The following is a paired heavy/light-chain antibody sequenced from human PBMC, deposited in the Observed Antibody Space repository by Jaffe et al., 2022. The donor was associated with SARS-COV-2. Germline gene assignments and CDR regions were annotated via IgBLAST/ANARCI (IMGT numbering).Light chain of an antibody. Sequence: DIVMTQSPLSLPVTPGEPASISCRSSQSLLHSNGYNYLDWYLQKPGQSPQLLIYLGSNRASGVPDRFSGSGSGTDFTLKISRVEAEDVGVYYCMQALQPWTFGQGTKVEIK. V-gene: IGKV2-28*01. J-gene: IGKJ1*01. CDR3: MQALQPWT. CDR1: QSLLHSNGYNY. CDR2: LGS.
Heavy chain of an antibody. CDR1: GFSLSTSGMC. D-gene: IGHD4-4*01. CDR2: IDWDDDK. Sequence: QVTLRESGPALVKPTQTLTLTCTFSGFSLSTSGMCVSWIRQPPGKALEWLALIDWDDDKYYSTSLKTRLTISKDTSKNQVVLTMTNMDPVDTATYYCARSREVRNQHTVTTGSLYYYGMDVWGQGTTVTVSS. J-gene: IGHJ6*02. V-gene: IGHV2-70*01. CDR3: ARSREVRNQHTVTTGSLYYYGMDV.